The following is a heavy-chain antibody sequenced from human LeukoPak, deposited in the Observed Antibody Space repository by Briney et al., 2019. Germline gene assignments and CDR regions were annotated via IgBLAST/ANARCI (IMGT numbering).Heavy chain of an antibody. Sequence: GGSLRLSCAASGFTFSSYAMSWVRQAPGKGLEWVSAISGSGGSTYYADSVKGRLTISRDTSKNTLYLQMNRLRGEDTAVYYCAIPPAYYSSSWYYFDYWGQGTLVTVSS. CDR3: AIPPAYYSSSWYYFDY. D-gene: IGHD6-13*01. V-gene: IGHV3-23*01. CDR1: GFTFSSYA. CDR2: ISGSGGST. J-gene: IGHJ4*02.